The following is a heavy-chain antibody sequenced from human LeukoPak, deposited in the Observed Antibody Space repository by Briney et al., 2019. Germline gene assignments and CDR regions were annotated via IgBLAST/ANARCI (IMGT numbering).Heavy chain of an antibody. J-gene: IGHJ3*02. CDR3: ARRPFLNAFDI. V-gene: IGHV4-39*01. Sequence: SETLSLTCTVSGGSISSSSYYWGWIRQPPGKGPEWIGSIYYSGSTYYNPSLKSRVTISVDTSKNQFSLKLSSVTAADTAVYYCARRPFLNAFDIWGQGTMVTVSS. D-gene: IGHD2/OR15-2a*01. CDR2: IYYSGST. CDR1: GGSISSSSYY.